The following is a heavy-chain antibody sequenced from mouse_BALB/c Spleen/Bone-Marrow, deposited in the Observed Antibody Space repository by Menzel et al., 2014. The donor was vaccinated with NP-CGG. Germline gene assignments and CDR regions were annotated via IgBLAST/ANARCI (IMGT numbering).Heavy chain of an antibody. D-gene: IGHD2-2*01. J-gene: IGHJ3*01. CDR1: GFTFSDYY. CDR2: ISNGGGST. V-gene: IGHV5-12*02. CDR3: ARQGIYYGYDPFAY. Sequence: EVQGVESGGGLVQPGGSLKLSCATSGFTFSDYYMYWVRQTPEKRLEWVAYISNGGGSTYYPDTVKGRFTISRDNAKSTLYPQMSRLKSEDTAMYYCARQGIYYGYDPFAYWGQGTLVTVS.